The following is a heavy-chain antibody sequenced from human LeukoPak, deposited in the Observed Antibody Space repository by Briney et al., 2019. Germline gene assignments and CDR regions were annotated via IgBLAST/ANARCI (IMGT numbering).Heavy chain of an antibody. CDR1: GGSISSYY. J-gene: IGHJ4*02. D-gene: IGHD3-16*01. CDR3: ARAPLGEYFDY. Sequence: PSETLSLTCTVSGGSISSYYWSWIRQPPGKGLEWIGYIYYSGSTNYNPSLESRVTISVDTSKNQFSLKLSSVTAADTAVYYCARAPLGEYFDYWGQGTLVTVSS. CDR2: IYYSGST. V-gene: IGHV4-59*01.